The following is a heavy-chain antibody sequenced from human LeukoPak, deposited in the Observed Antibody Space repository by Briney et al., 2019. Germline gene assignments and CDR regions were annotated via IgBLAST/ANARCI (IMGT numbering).Heavy chain of an antibody. CDR3: ARILLSLRYFEY. V-gene: IGHV5-51*01. D-gene: IGHD3-10*01. CDR2: IYPGDSDT. Sequence: GESLKISCKGSGYSFTSYWIGWVRQLPGKGLGWMGIIYPGDSDTRYSPSFQGQVTISADKSMSTAYLQWSSLKASDTAMYYCARILLSLRYFEYWGQGTLVTVSS. CDR1: GYSFTSYW. J-gene: IGHJ4*02.